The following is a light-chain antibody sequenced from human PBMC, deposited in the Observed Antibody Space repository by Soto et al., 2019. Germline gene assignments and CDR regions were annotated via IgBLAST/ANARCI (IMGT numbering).Light chain of an antibody. CDR1: QAIRND. Sequence: EIQMTQSPSSLSASVGDRITITCRASQAIRNDLAWFQQTPGKAPKRLIYAASTLQSGVPSRFSGSGSGTFFTLTISSLQPEDFATYYCLQVRSYPWTFGQGTKVEIK. V-gene: IGKV1-17*01. CDR3: LQVRSYPWT. CDR2: AAS. J-gene: IGKJ1*01.